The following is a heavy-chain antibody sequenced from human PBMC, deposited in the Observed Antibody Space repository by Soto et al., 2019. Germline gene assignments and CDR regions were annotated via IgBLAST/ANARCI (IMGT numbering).Heavy chain of an antibody. CDR1: GGSINSISYY. D-gene: IGHD6-19*01. CDR2: IYYTGIT. J-gene: IGHJ4*02. V-gene: IGHV4-39*01. Sequence: LSLTCTVSGGSINSISYYWGWIRQPPGKGLEWIGSIYYTGITHYNPSLKSRVTISIDTSKNQFSLNLNSVTAADTAVYYCARPARQDTVAGNYWGQGTLVTVSS. CDR3: ARPARQDTVAGNY.